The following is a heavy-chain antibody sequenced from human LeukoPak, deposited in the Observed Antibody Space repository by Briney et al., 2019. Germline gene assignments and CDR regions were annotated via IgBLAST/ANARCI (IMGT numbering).Heavy chain of an antibody. CDR2: IYYTGIT. CDR3: ARQGRATVVMYMDD. D-gene: IGHD4-23*01. CDR1: GGSISSSSDN. J-gene: IGHJ6*03. V-gene: IGHV4-39*01. Sequence: PSETLSLTCGVSGGSISSSSDNWGWVRPPPGKGLEWIGSIYYTGITYYNPSLMSRVTMSVDTSNNQFSLRLTSVTAADTAMYYCARQGRATVVMYMDDWGKGTTVTVSS.